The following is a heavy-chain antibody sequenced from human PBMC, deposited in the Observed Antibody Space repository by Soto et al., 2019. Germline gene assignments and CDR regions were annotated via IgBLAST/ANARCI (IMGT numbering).Heavy chain of an antibody. D-gene: IGHD2-2*01. CDR1: GFTFSSYG. CDR2: IWYDGSNK. CDR3: ARDYCSSTSCYVFDY. V-gene: IGHV3-33*01. J-gene: IGHJ4*02. Sequence: GGSLRLSCAASGFTFSSYGMHWVRQAPGKGLEWVAVIWYDGSNKYYADSVKGRFTISRDNSKNTLYLQMNSLRAEDTAVYYCARDYCSSTSCYVFDYRGQGTLVTVSS.